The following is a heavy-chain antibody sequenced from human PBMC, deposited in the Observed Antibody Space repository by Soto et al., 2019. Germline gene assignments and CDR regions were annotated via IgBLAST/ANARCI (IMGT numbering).Heavy chain of an antibody. D-gene: IGHD6-6*01. CDR2: IIPIFGTA. V-gene: IGHV1-69*06. CDR3: ATPEVAARQDTYYYYYYGMDV. J-gene: IGHJ6*02. CDR1: GGTFSSDA. Sequence: QVQLVQSGAEVKKPGSSVKVSCKASGGTFSSDAISWVRQAPGQGLEWMGGIIPIFGTANYAQKFQGRVTITADKSTSTAYMELSSLRSEDTAVYYCATPEVAARQDTYYYYYYGMDVWGQGTTVTVSS.